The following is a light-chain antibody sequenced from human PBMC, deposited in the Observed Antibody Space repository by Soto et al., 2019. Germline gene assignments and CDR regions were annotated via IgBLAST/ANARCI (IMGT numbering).Light chain of an antibody. J-gene: IGKJ2*01. Sequence: EIVLTQSPGTLSLSPGERAILSCRASQSVSSSYLAWYQQKPGQAPRLLIYGASSRATGIPDRFSGSGSGTDFTLTISRLEPEDFAVYYCQQYGSSPRTYTFGQGTKLEIK. CDR3: QQYGSSPRTYT. CDR2: GAS. CDR1: QSVSSSY. V-gene: IGKV3-20*01.